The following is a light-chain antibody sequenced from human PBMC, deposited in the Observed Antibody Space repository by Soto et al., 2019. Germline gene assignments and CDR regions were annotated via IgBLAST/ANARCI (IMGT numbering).Light chain of an antibody. J-gene: IGKJ3*01. CDR2: GAS. V-gene: IGKV3-20*01. Sequence: EIVLTQSPGTLSLSPGERATLSCRASQSVSSDLAWYQQKPGQAPRLLIYGASSRATGIPDRFSGSGSGTHFNLSISRLEPEDFAVYYCQQYGISPRTFGPGTKVDIK. CDR3: QQYGISPRT. CDR1: QSVSSD.